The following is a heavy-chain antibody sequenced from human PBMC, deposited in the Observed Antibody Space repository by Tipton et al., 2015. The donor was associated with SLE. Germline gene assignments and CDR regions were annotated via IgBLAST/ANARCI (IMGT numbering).Heavy chain of an antibody. Sequence: LRLSCTVSGGSITSHYWTWIRQSPGKEFEWLAYVSYTGSATYNPSLRSRVSISLDTSENQFSLKVTSVTAADTAVYYCARLSAYYRVFDLWGQGTQVTVS. CDR3: ARLSAYYRVFDL. CDR2: VSYTGSA. V-gene: IGHV4-59*08. J-gene: IGHJ4*02. D-gene: IGHD3-3*01. CDR1: GGSITSHY.